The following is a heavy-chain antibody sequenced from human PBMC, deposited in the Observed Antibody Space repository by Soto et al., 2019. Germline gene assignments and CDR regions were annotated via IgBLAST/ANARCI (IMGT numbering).Heavy chain of an antibody. V-gene: IGHV1-69*01. Sequence: QVQLVQSGAEAKKPGPSVKVSCKASGGTFSSSAISWLRQAPGQGLEWMGVIVPMFGTTDKARKFQDRVTFTAGESTSTAYMELSSLRSEDTATYYCAKIGERSWFDSWGQGTLVTVSS. CDR1: GGTFSSSA. CDR2: IVPMFGTT. J-gene: IGHJ5*01. CDR3: AKIGERSWFDS.